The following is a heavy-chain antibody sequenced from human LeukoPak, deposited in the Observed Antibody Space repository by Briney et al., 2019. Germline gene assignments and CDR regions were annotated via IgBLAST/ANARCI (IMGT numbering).Heavy chain of an antibody. CDR1: GFTFSSYG. CDR2: IRYDGSNK. Sequence: GGSLRLSCAASGFTFSSYGMHWVRQAPGKGLEWVAFIRYDGSNKYYADSVKGRFTISRDNSKNTLYLQMNSLRAEDTAVYYCATRGSWHRALDYWGQGTLATVSS. V-gene: IGHV3-30*02. J-gene: IGHJ4*02. D-gene: IGHD1-26*01. CDR3: ATRGSWHRALDY.